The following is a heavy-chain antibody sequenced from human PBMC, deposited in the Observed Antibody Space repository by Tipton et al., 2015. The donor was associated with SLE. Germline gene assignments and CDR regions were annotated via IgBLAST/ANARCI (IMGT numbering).Heavy chain of an antibody. J-gene: IGHJ4*02. D-gene: IGHD6-13*01. CDR1: GYPVPTFA. CDR2: TSYDETVK. CDR3: AKDSAFSSSWPVDS. Sequence: SLRLSCAASGYPVPTFAMHWVRQAPGKGLEWVAVTSYDETVKYFADSVKGRFTISRDESKNTMYLQMNSLRTEDTAVYYCAKDSAFSSSWPVDSWGQGTLVTVSS. V-gene: IGHV3-30*01.